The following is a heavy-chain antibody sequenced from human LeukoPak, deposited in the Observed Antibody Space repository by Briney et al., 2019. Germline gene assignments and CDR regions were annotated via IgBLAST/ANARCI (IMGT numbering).Heavy chain of an antibody. D-gene: IGHD2-8*02. Sequence: SETLSLTCTVSGGSINSSTYYWGWIRQPPGKGLEGTGSIFYTGNTYYNPSLKSRVTISVDTSKNQFSLKLSSVTAADTAVYYCARHWSRYFDYWGQGSLVTVSS. CDR2: IFYTGNT. CDR1: GGSINSSTYY. V-gene: IGHV4-39*01. CDR3: ARHWSRYFDY. J-gene: IGHJ4*02.